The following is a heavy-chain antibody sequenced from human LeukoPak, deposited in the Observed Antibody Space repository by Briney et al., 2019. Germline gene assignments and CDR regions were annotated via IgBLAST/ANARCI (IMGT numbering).Heavy chain of an antibody. J-gene: IGHJ5*02. D-gene: IGHD6-13*01. V-gene: IGHV4-31*03. CDR1: GVSISSGGYY. Sequence: PSETLSLTCTVSGVSISSGGYYWSWIRQRPGKDLEWIGYIYYSSSTYYNPSLKSRVTISVDTSKNQFSLKLSSVTAADTAVYYCARGFVESKPGIAAAGRRDWFDPWGQGTLVTVSS. CDR3: ARGFVESKPGIAAAGRRDWFDP. CDR2: IYYSSST.